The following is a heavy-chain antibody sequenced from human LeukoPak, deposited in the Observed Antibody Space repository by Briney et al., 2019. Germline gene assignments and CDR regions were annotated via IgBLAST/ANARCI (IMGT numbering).Heavy chain of an antibody. CDR1: GGSISSNNYY. J-gene: IGHJ5*02. D-gene: IGHD5/OR15-5a*01. Sequence: SETLSLTCTVSGGSISSNNYYWGWIRQPPGKGLEWIGNIYTSGSTYYSPSLKSRVIISLDTSKNQFSLTLTSVTAADTAVYLCAKGNPFYDSWGQGTLVTVSS. CDR3: AKGNPFYDS. V-gene: IGHV4-39*07. CDR2: IYTSGST.